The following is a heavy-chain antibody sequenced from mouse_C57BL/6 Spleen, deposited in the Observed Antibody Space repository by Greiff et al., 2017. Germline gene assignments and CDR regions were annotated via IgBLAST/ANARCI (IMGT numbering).Heavy chain of an antibody. V-gene: IGHV1-69*01. CDR2: IDPSDSYT. CDR3: ARRGSSGAFDY. J-gene: IGHJ2*01. D-gene: IGHD3-2*02. Sequence: QVQLQQPGAELVMPGASVKLSCKASGYTFTSYWMHWVKQRPGQGLEWIGEIDPSDSYTNYNQKFKGKSTLTVDKSSSTAYMQLSSLTSEDSAVYYCARRGSSGAFDYWGQGTTLTVSS. CDR1: GYTFTSYW.